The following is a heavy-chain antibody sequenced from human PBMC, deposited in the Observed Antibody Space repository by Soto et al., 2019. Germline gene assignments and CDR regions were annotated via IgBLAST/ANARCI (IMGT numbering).Heavy chain of an antibody. CDR3: ARASRGSCFDP. CDR2: IYYSGST. Sequence: SETLSLTCTVSGGSISSGDYYWSWIRQPPGKGLEWIGYIYYSGSTYYNPSLKSRVTISVDTSKNQFSLKLSSVTAADTAVYYCARASRGSCFDPWGQGTLVTVSS. V-gene: IGHV4-30-4*01. CDR1: GGSISSGDYY. D-gene: IGHD3-10*01. J-gene: IGHJ5*02.